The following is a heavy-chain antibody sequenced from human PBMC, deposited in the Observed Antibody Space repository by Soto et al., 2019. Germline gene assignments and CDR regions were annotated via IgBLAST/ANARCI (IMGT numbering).Heavy chain of an antibody. CDR1: GVTFTCHG. J-gene: IGHJ5*02. V-gene: IGHV3-48*01. CDR3: ARERVAVKYSSSWYWFDP. D-gene: IGHD6-13*01. Sequence: GGSLRLSCAGSGVTFTCHGMNWVRQAPGKGLEWVSHITSGSSSKYYADSVKGRFTISRDNSNNRMYLQMDSLRPEDTAVYYCARERVAVKYSSSWYWFDPWGQGTLVTVSS. CDR2: ITSGSSSK.